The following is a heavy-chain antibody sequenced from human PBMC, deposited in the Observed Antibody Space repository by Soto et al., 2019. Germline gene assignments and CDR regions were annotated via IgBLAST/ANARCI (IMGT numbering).Heavy chain of an antibody. CDR1: GYAFSSNY. CDR2: INPSNGRT. J-gene: IGHJ4*02. V-gene: IGHV1-46*01. Sequence: ASVKVSCKASGYAFSSNYIHWVRQAPGQGLEWMGVINPSNGRTTYAQNFQDRVTMTRDTSTSTIYIELRSLSSDDTAVYYCARRGFDYWGQGTPVTVSS. CDR3: ARRGFDY.